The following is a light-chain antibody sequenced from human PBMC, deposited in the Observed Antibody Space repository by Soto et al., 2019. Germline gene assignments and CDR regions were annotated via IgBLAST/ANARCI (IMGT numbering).Light chain of an antibody. CDR3: CSYGGSSALPYV. J-gene: IGLJ1*01. CDR2: EVT. V-gene: IGLV2-23*02. CDR1: HNDIGTYDY. Sequence: QSALTQPTSVSGSPGQSITISCTGNHNDIGTYDYVSWYQQHPGKAPKLIIYEVTERPSGVSNRFSGSKFGNTASLTISGLLPEDEADYYCCSYGGSSALPYVFGTGTKLTVL.